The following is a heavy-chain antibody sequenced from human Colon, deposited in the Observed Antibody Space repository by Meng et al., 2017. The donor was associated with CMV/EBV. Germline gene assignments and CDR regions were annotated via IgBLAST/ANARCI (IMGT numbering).Heavy chain of an antibody. CDR1: GFTFSNAW. CDR3: GKKLAAAGLCIDY. Sequence: GGSLRLSCAASGFTFSNAWMSWVRQAPGKGLEWVGRIKSKTDGGTTDYAAPVKGRFTISRDDSKNTLYLQMNSLRADDTAVYYCGKKLAAAGLCIDYWGQGTLVTVSS. V-gene: IGHV3-15*01. D-gene: IGHD6-13*01. CDR2: IKSKTDGGTT. J-gene: IGHJ4*02.